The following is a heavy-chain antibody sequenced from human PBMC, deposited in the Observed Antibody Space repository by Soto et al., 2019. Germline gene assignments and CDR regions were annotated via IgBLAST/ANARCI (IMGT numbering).Heavy chain of an antibody. J-gene: IGHJ2*01. CDR3: GKGGYLSVLGFLLNRSSDL. V-gene: IGHV4-59*01. CDR2: IYYSGST. Sequence: PEKGLEWIGYIYYSGSTYYNPSLKSRVTISVDTSKNQFSLKLSSVTAAVLFVYYCGKGGYLSVLGFLLNRSSDL. D-gene: IGHD5-18*01.